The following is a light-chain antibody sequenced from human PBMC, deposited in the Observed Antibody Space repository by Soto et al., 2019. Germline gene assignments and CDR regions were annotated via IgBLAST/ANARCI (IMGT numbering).Light chain of an antibody. J-gene: IGKJ1*01. Sequence: DIVMTQSPLSLPVIPGEPASISCRSSQSLLHSNGYNYSDWYLQKPGQSPQLLIYLGSNRSSGVPDRFSGSGSGTDFTLKIGRVEAEDVGVYYCMQALQTTWTFGQGTKVDIK. CDR2: LGS. V-gene: IGKV2-28*01. CDR3: MQALQTTWT. CDR1: QSLLHSNGYNY.